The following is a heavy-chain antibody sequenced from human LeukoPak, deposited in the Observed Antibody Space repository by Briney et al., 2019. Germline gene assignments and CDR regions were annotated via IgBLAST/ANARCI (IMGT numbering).Heavy chain of an antibody. CDR1: GGSISSGGYS. D-gene: IGHD5-24*01. V-gene: IGHV4-30-2*01. J-gene: IGHJ5*02. CDR3: ARGIREMATPTNWFDP. CDR2: IYHSGST. Sequence: PSQTLSLTCAVSGGSISSGGYSWSWIRQPPGKGLEWIGYIYHSGSTYYNPSLKSRVTISVDTSKNQFSLKLSSVTAADTAVYYCARGIREMATPTNWFDPWGQGTLVTVSS.